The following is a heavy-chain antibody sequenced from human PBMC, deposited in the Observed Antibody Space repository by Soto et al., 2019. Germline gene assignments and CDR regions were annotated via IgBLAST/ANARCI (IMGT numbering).Heavy chain of an antibody. J-gene: IGHJ5*02. V-gene: IGHV3-64D*06. CDR3: VKVSTFYDILTGYYSRNLFDP. CDR2: ISSDGDIT. CDR1: GFTFSEYS. D-gene: IGHD3-9*01. Sequence: GGSLRLSCSASGFTFSEYSMHWVRQAPGKGLQYVSTISSDGDITYYADSVKGRFTISRDNSKNTLYLQMNSLRPEDTAVYYCVKVSTFYDILTGYYSRNLFDPWGQGT.